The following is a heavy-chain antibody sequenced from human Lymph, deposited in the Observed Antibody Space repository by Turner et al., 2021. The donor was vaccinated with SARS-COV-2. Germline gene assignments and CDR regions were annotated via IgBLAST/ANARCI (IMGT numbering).Heavy chain of an antibody. V-gene: IGHV3-21*01. Sequence: EVQLVESGGGLVKPGGSLRLSCAASGFTFSSYRMHWVRQAPGKGLEWVSSISSSSTYIYYADSVKGRFTISRDNAKNSLYLQMNSLRAEDTAVYYCAGQAVAGTSLGYYYYGMDVWGQGTTVTVSS. J-gene: IGHJ6*02. CDR1: GFTFSSYR. CDR3: AGQAVAGTSLGYYYYGMDV. CDR2: ISSSSTYI. D-gene: IGHD6-19*01.